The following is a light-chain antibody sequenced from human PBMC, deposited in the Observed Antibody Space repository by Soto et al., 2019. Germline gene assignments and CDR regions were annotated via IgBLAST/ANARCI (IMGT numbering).Light chain of an antibody. CDR3: SSFTSSSTYV. CDR1: SSDFDGYNY. Sequence: QSVLTQPASVPGSPGQSIAISCTGTSSDFDGYNYVSWYQQHPGKAPKLIIYDVSNRPSGVSDRFSGSKSGNTASLTISGLQAEDEADYYCSSFTSSSTYVFGGGTKVTVL. J-gene: IGLJ1*01. CDR2: DVS. V-gene: IGLV2-14*03.